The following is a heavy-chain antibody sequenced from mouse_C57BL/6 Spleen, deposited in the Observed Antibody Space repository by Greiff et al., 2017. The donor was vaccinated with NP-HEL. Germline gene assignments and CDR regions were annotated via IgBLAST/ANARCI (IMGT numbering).Heavy chain of an antibody. CDR3: ARPYYDYDGGGYAMDY. CDR2: INPSNGGT. D-gene: IGHD2-4*01. J-gene: IGHJ4*01. CDR1: GYTFTSYW. Sequence: QVQLQQPGTELVKPGASVKLSCKASGYTFTSYWMHWVKQRPGQGLEWIGNINPSNGGTNYNEKFKSKATLTVAKSYSTAYMQLSSLTSEDSAVYYCARPYYDYDGGGYAMDYWGQGTSVTVSS. V-gene: IGHV1-53*01.